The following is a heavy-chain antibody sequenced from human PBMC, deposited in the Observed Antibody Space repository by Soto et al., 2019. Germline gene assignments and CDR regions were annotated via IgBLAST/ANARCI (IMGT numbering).Heavy chain of an antibody. Sequence: GGSLRLSCAASGFTFSSYWMSWVRQAPGKGLEWVANIKQDGSEKYYVGSVKGRFTISRDNAKNSLYLQMNSLRAEDTAVYYCARRWAYSSGWSYPDYWGQGTLVTVSS. J-gene: IGHJ4*02. V-gene: IGHV3-7*01. CDR3: ARRWAYSSGWSYPDY. D-gene: IGHD6-19*01. CDR1: GFTFSSYW. CDR2: IKQDGSEK.